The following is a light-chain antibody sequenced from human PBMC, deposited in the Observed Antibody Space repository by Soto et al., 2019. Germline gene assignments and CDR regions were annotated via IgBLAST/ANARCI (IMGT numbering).Light chain of an antibody. V-gene: IGKV3-20*01. CDR1: QSVSNNY. CDR3: QQYGSSGT. J-gene: IGKJ4*02. Sequence: EIVLTQSPGTLSLSPWETATLSCMASQSVSNNYLAWYQQKPGQAPRLLIYGASNRATGIPDRFSGSGSGTDFTLTISRLETEDFAVYYCQQYGSSGTFGRGTKVDIK. CDR2: GAS.